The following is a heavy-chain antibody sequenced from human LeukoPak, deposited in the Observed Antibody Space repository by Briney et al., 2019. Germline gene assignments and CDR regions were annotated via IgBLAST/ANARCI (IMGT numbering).Heavy chain of an antibody. V-gene: IGHV3-21*01. J-gene: IGHJ4*02. Sequence: PGGSLRLSCAASGFTFGIYSLNWIRQAPGKGLEWVSSISSSGTDIYYADSVKGRFTISRDNAKNSLYLQMNSLRAEDTAVYYCAVGGDVVVAPFDYWGQGTLVTVSS. CDR1: GFTFGIYS. D-gene: IGHD2-15*01. CDR2: ISSSGTDI. CDR3: AVGGDVVVAPFDY.